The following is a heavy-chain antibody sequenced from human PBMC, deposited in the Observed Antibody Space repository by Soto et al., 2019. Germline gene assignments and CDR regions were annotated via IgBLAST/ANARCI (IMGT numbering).Heavy chain of an antibody. D-gene: IGHD3-16*02. V-gene: IGHV3-23*01. J-gene: IGHJ4*02. CDR2: ISNNGDTA. CDR1: GFTFSSYA. CDR3: AKSRVFIGAIVTLLDS. Sequence: EVQLLESGGGLVQPGGSLTLSCATSGFTFSSYAMVWVRQAAEKGLEWVASISNNGDTAYYADSVKGRFTISRGNSENTLDLQMNVLRADDTALYFCAKSRVFIGAIVTLLDSWGQGTQVTVSS.